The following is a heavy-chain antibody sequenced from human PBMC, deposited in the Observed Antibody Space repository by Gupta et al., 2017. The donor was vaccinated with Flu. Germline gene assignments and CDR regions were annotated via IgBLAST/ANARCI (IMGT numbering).Heavy chain of an antibody. D-gene: IGHD4-17*01. CDR3: ATVTSGC. V-gene: IGHV3-74*03. CDR1: GLTFSSSY. CDR2: INPDGSST. J-gene: IGHJ4*02. Sequence: EMQLVESGGGVVQPGGSLRLSYAASGLTFSSSYLQWVRQAPGKGLVWVSRINPDGSSTTYAESVKGRFTIPRDNAKNTLYLQMNSLGDDDTAVYYCATVTSGCWGQGTLVTVSS.